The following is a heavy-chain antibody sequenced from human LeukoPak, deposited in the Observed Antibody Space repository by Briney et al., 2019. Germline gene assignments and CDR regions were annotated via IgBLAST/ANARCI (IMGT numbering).Heavy chain of an antibody. J-gene: IGHJ6*03. V-gene: IGHV1-46*01. D-gene: IGHD4-23*01. CDR1: GYTFTSYY. CDR2: INPSGGST. Sequence: ASVKVSCKASGYTFTSYYMHWVRQAPGQGLEWMGIINPSGGSTSYAQKFQGRVTMTRDMSTSTVYMELSSLRSEDTAVYYCARDALYGGNSGYSYYYMDVWGKGTTVTVSS. CDR3: ARDALYGGNSGYSYYYMDV.